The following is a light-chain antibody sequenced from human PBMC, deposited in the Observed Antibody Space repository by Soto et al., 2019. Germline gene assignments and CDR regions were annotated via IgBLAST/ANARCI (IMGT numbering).Light chain of an antibody. V-gene: IGKV3-11*01. Sequence: EIVLTQSPATLSLSPGEGATLSCRASQSVGSLLAWYQQKPGQALRLVIYDASNRATGIPARFSGSGSGTDFTLTISSLEPEDFAVYYCQQRSNWPITFGQGTRLEIK. CDR3: QQRSNWPIT. CDR2: DAS. J-gene: IGKJ5*01. CDR1: QSVGSL.